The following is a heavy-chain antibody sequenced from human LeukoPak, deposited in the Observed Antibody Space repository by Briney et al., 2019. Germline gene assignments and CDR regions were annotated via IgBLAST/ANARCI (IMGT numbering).Heavy chain of an antibody. Sequence: ASVKVSCKASGYTFTSYDINWVRQATGQGLEWMGWMNPNSGNTGYAQKFQGRVTMTRNTSISTAYMELSSLRSEDTAVYYCARARYCSGGSCYSQNEYFQHWGQGTLVTVSS. V-gene: IGHV1-8*01. D-gene: IGHD2-15*01. CDR3: ARARYCSGGSCYSQNEYFQH. J-gene: IGHJ1*01. CDR1: GYTFTSYD. CDR2: MNPNSGNT.